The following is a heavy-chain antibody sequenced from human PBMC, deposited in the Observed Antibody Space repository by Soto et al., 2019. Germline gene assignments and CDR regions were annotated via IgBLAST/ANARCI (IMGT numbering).Heavy chain of an antibody. CDR2: INANDNDT. V-gene: IGHV3-23*01. D-gene: IGHD3-10*01. CDR3: AKAKNNYNSNNRPAMDI. Sequence: PGGSLRLSCEASGFTLRNYGMTWVRQAPGKGLEWVSLINANDNDTYYAESVKTRFTISTDQSRNTVYLQMDSLRADDTAIYYCAKAKNNYNSNNRPAMDIWGQETSVTVSS. J-gene: IGHJ6*02. CDR1: GFTLRNYG.